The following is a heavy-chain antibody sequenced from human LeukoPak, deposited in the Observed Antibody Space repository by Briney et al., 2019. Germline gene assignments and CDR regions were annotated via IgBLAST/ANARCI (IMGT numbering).Heavy chain of an antibody. CDR1: GLTFSSYA. Sequence: GGSLRLSCAASGLTFSSYAMSWVRQAPGNGLEWVSGVSGSGGTTYYADSVKGRFTIPRDNSKNTLYLQMNSLRAEDTAIYYCAKDWNWNYYGSTVYWGQGTLVTVSS. CDR3: AKDWNWNYYGSTVY. J-gene: IGHJ4*02. V-gene: IGHV3-23*01. CDR2: VSGSGGTT. D-gene: IGHD3-10*01.